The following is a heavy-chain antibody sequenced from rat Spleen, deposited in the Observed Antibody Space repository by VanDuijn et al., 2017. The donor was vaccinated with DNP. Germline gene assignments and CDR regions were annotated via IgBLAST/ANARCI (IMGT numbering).Heavy chain of an antibody. CDR3: ATHGSIATISTGAMDV. V-gene: IGHV5-31*01. CDR2: ITSGGSS. D-gene: IGHD1-2*01. CDR1: GFSFSHYW. Sequence: EVQLVESGGDLVQPGRSLKLSCVASGFSFSHYWMTWIRQVPGKGLEWIASITSGGSSYYPDSVKGRFTISRDNAKNTLYLRMNSLRSEDTATYYCATHGSIATISTGAMDVWGQGTSVTVSS. J-gene: IGHJ4*01.